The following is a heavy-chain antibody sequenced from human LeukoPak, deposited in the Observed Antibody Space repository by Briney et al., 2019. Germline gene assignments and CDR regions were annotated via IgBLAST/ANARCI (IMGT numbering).Heavy chain of an antibody. D-gene: IGHD6-13*01. CDR3: AKGSPYSSSWYSYYYYYMDV. V-gene: IGHV3-30-3*01. CDR2: ISYDGSNK. J-gene: IGHJ6*03. Sequence: GRSLRLSCAASGFTFSSYAMHWARQAPGKGLEWVAVISYDGSNKYYADSVKGRFTISRDNSKNTLYLQMNSLRAEDTAVYYCAKGSPYSSSWYSYYYYYMDVWGKGTTVTVSS. CDR1: GFTFSSYA.